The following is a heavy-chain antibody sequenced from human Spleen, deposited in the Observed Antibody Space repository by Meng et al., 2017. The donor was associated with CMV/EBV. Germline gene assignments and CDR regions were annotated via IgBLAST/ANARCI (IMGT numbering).Heavy chain of an antibody. CDR2: ISGSGGST. V-gene: IGHV3-23*01. CDR1: GFTFSSYA. D-gene: IGHD3-10*01. J-gene: IGHJ4*02. Sequence: LSLTCAASGFTFSSYAMSWVRQAPGKGLEWVSAISGSGGSTYYADSVKGRFTISRDNSKNTLYLQMNSLRAEDTAVYYCAKALWFGELLSPAGAFSTDYWGQGTLVTVSS. CDR3: AKALWFGELLSPAGAFSTDY.